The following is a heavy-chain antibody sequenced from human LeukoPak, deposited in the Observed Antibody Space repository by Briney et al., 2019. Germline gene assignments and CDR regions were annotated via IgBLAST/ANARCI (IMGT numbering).Heavy chain of an antibody. V-gene: IGHV4-30-4*01. CDR1: GGSISSGDYY. Sequence: SETLSLTCTVSGGSISSGDYYWSWIRQPPGKGLVWFGYICYSGSTDYTPSLKSRVTISVDTSKNQFSLKLGSVTAADTAVYYCARDRLVAQLTTVNAFDIWGQGTMVTVSS. CDR2: ICYSGST. D-gene: IGHD4-17*01. CDR3: ARDRLVAQLTTVNAFDI. J-gene: IGHJ3*02.